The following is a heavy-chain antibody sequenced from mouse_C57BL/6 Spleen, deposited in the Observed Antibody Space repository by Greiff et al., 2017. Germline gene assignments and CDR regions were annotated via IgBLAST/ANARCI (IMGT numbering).Heavy chain of an antibody. J-gene: IGHJ2*01. Sequence: QVQLQQSGPELVKPGASVKLSCKASGYTFTSYDINWVKQRPGQGLEWIGWIYPGDGSTKYNEKFKGKATVTVDTSSSTAYMELHSLTSEDSAVYVCSREGSNMSTTGVFDYWGQGTTLTVSS. CDR3: SREGSNMSTTGVFDY. CDR1: GYTFTSYD. CDR2: IYPGDGST. D-gene: IGHD2-4*01. V-gene: IGHV1-85*01.